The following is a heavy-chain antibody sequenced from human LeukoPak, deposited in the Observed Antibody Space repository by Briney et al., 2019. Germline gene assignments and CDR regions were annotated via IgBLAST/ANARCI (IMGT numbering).Heavy chain of an antibody. D-gene: IGHD4-23*01. CDR3: ARDRGGNSFDF. J-gene: IGHJ4*02. V-gene: IGHV1-2*02. CDR1: GYTFTDSY. CDR2: INPNSDT. Sequence: ASVKVSRKASGYTFTDSYMHWMRQAPGQGLEWMGWINPNSDTNYAQKFQGRVTMTRHTSISTADMELNSLASDDTGVYYCARDRGGNSFDFWGQGTLVTVSS.